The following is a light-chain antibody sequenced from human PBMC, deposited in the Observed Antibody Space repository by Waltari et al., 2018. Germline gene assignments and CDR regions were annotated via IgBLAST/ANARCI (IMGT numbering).Light chain of an antibody. CDR1: QSVRTN. CDR3: QQYNDWPYT. V-gene: IGKV3-15*01. Sequence: EIVMTQSPVTLSVSLGARAALSCRSSQSVRTNFPWYQQRPGQTPRLLIYGASTRAAEIPARFSGSGSGTEFTLTISSLQSEDFAVYYCQQYNDWPYTFGQGTKLEI. CDR2: GAS. J-gene: IGKJ2*01.